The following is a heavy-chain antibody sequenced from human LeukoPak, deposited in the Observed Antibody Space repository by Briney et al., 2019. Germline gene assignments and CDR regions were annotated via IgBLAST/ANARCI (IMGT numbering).Heavy chain of an antibody. J-gene: IGHJ5*02. Sequence: KPSETLSLTCVVSSYSIGSGYYWGWIRPPPGKGLEWIGTISHSGTTYYNPSLKSRVTISIDKAKNQFFLELMSVTAADTAVYYCAKFESTSGRGFDPWGQGTLVTVSS. D-gene: IGHD2-2*01. V-gene: IGHV4-38-2*01. CDR1: SYSIGSGYY. CDR3: AKFESTSGRGFDP. CDR2: ISHSGTT.